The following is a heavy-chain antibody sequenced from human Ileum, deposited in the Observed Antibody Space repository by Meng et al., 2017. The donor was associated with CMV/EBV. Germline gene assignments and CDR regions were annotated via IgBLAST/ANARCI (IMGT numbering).Heavy chain of an antibody. D-gene: IGHD7-27*01. CDR3: ARTGDAGYFDL. J-gene: IGHJ2*01. V-gene: IGHV1-46*01. CDR2: INPNGGST. CDR1: GYTFISYY. Sequence: QVQLVQSGAEGKKPGASVKVSCKASGYTFISYYMHWARQAPGQGLEWMGLINPNGGSTGYAQKFQGRVTMTRDTSTGTVYMELSSLRSEDTAVYYCARTGDAGYFDLWGRGTLVTVSS.